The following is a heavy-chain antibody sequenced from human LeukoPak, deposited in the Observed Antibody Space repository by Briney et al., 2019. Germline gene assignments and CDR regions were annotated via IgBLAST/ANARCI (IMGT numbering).Heavy chain of an antibody. CDR3: AKSQGVYYYGSGSLNLFFDY. D-gene: IGHD3-10*01. CDR1: GFTFSSYA. Sequence: GGSLRLSCAASGFTFSSYAMSWVRQAPGKGLEWVSAISGSGGSTYYADSVKGRFTISRDNSKNTLYLQMNSLRAEDTAVYYCAKSQGVYYYGSGSLNLFFDYWGQGTLVTVSS. J-gene: IGHJ4*02. V-gene: IGHV3-23*01. CDR2: ISGSGGST.